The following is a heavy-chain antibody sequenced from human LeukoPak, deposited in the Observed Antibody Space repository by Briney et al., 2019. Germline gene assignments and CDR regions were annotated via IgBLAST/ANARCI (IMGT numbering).Heavy chain of an antibody. V-gene: IGHV1-69*05. J-gene: IGHJ4*02. CDR1: GGTYSSYA. CDR2: IIPIFGTA. Sequence: SVKVSCKASGGTYSSYAISWVRQAPGQGLEWMGRIIPIFGTANYAQKFQGRVTITTDESTSTAYMELSSLRSEDTAVYYCASADSSGYYPHDYWGQGTLVTVSS. CDR3: ASADSSGYYPHDY. D-gene: IGHD3-22*01.